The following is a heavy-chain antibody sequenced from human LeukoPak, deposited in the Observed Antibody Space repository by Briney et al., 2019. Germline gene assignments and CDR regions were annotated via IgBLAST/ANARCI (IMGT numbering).Heavy chain of an antibody. J-gene: IGHJ4*02. CDR2: ISSGGSTI. CDR3: ARVDYFDY. Sequence: GGSLRLSCAASGFTFSTYSHNWVRQAPGKGLEWISYISSGGSTIYYADSVKGRFTISRDNAKNSLHLQMNSLRAEDTAAYYCARVDYFDYWGQGTLVTVSS. CDR1: GFTFSTYS. V-gene: IGHV3-48*01.